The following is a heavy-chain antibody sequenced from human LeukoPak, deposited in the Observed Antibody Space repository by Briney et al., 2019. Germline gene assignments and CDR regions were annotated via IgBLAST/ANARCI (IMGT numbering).Heavy chain of an antibody. V-gene: IGHV1-2*02. CDR1: GYTLTGYY. Sequence: RASVKVSCKASGYTLTGYYMHWVRQAPGQGLEWMGWINANSGGTDYAQKFQDRVTMTRDTSISTAYMELSRLRSDDTAVYYCARDGHGGNSFDYWGQGTLVTVSS. D-gene: IGHD4-23*01. CDR2: INANSGGT. CDR3: ARDGHGGNSFDY. J-gene: IGHJ4*02.